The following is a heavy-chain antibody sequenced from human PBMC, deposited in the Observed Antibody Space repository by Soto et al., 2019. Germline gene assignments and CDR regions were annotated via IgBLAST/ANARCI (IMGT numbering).Heavy chain of an antibody. CDR3: ARQSEGFD. V-gene: IGHV4-39*01. CDR2: IYFSGST. CDR1: GGSISSSSYY. Sequence: SETLSLTCTVSGGSISSSSYYWGWIRQPPGKGLEWIGSIYFSGSTYYNPSLRSRLTISIDTSKNQFSLKLSSGTAADTAVYYCARQSEGFDWGQGTLVTVSS. J-gene: IGHJ4*02.